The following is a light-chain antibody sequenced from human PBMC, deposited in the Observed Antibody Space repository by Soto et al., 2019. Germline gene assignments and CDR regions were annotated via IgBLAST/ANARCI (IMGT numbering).Light chain of an antibody. CDR1: SSDVGAYNY. CDR3: SSHAGSIVV. CDR2: EVS. V-gene: IGLV2-8*01. J-gene: IGLJ1*01. Sequence: QSALTQPPSASGSPGQSVTIPCTGTSSDVGAYNYVSWYQQHPGKAPKLVIYEVSKRPSGVPDPFSGSKSGNTASLTVSGLQGEDEADYYCSSHAGSIVVFGTGTKLTVL.